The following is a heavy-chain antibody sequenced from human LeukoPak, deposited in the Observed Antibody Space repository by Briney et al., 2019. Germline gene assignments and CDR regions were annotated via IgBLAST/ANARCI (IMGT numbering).Heavy chain of an antibody. Sequence: GGSLRLSCAASGFTFSSCSMNWVRQAPGKGLEWVSSISSSSSYIYYADSVKGRFTISRDNAKNSQCLQMNSLRAEDTAVYYCARVDLQFWSGSNNGMDVWGQGTTVTVSS. CDR2: ISSSSSYI. CDR1: GFTFSSCS. D-gene: IGHD3-3*02. CDR3: ARVDLQFWSGSNNGMDV. J-gene: IGHJ6*02. V-gene: IGHV3-21*01.